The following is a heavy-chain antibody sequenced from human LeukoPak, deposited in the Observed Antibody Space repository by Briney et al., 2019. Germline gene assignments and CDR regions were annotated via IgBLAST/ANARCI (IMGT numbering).Heavy chain of an antibody. J-gene: IGHJ6*03. CDR2: IYTSGST. CDR1: GGSISSYY. CDR3: ARVQYSSSWYISDYYYYYMDV. V-gene: IGHV4-4*07. Sequence: SETLSLTCTVSGGSISSYYWSWIRQPAGKGLEWIGRIYTSGSTNYNPSLKSRVTMSVDTSKNQFSLKLSSVTAADTAVYYCARVQYSSSWYISDYYYYYMDVWGKGTTVTVSS. D-gene: IGHD6-13*01.